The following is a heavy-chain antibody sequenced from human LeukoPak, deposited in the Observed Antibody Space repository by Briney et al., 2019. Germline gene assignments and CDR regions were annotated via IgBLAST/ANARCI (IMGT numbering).Heavy chain of an antibody. V-gene: IGHV3-48*01. Sequence: PGGSLRLSCVVSGFTFNNYGMNWVRQAPGKGLDWVSYISASRNSISYADSVRGRFTISRDNSKNTLYLQINSLRAEDTAVYYCARGGPGYFDYWGQGTLVTVSS. CDR2: ISASRNSI. CDR1: GFTFNNYG. J-gene: IGHJ4*02. CDR3: ARGGPGYFDY.